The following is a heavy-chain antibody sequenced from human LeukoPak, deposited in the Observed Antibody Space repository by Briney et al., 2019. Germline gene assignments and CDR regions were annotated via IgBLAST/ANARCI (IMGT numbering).Heavy chain of an antibody. CDR3: AKAPRMLGYCSGGGCYGFDY. J-gene: IGHJ4*02. V-gene: IGHV3-23*01. CDR2: ISGSDGST. CDR1: RFTFSTYA. D-gene: IGHD2-15*01. Sequence: GGSLRLSCAASRFTFSTYAMSWVRQPPGKGLEWVSAISGSDGSTYYADSVKGRFTISRDNSKNTLYLQMNSLRAEDTAVYYCAKAPRMLGYCSGGGCYGFDYWGQGTLVTVSS.